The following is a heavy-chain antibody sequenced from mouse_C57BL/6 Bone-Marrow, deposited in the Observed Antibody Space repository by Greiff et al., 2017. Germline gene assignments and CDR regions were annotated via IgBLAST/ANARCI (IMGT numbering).Heavy chain of an antibody. Sequence: QVQLLQPGAELVRPGSSVKLSCTASGYTFTSYWMHWVKQRPLQGLEWIGNIDPSDSETHYNQMFKDKATLTVDTSSSTASMQLSSLTSEDAAVYYCARRGLDYGNYGGFAYWGQGTLVTVSA. J-gene: IGHJ3*01. CDR3: ARRGLDYGNYGGFAY. D-gene: IGHD2-1*01. CDR2: IDPSDSET. V-gene: IGHV1-52*01. CDR1: GYTFTSYW.